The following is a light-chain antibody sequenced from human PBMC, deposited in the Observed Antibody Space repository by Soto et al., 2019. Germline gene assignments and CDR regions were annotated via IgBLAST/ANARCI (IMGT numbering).Light chain of an antibody. CDR3: KHYNSYSEA. J-gene: IGKJ1*01. CDR2: KAS. Sequence: IQLTQSPSSLSASVGDRVTITCRASQTISSWLAWYQQKPGKAPKLLIYKASTLKSGVPSRFSGSGSGTEFTLTISSLQPDDFATYYCKHYNSYSEAFGQGTKVELK. V-gene: IGKV1-5*03. CDR1: QTISSW.